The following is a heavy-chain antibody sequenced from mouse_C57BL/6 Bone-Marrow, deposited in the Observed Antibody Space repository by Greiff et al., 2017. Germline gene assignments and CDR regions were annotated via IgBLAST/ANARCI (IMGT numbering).Heavy chain of an antibody. CDR2: IDPSDSYT. CDR3: ARNYYGSSYRFFAY. V-gene: IGHV1-50*01. D-gene: IGHD1-1*01. Sequence: QVQLQQPGAELVKPGASVKLSCKASGYTFTSYWMQWVKQRPGQGLEWIGEIDPSDSYTNYNQKFKGKATLTVDTSSSTAYMQLSSLTSEDSAVYYCARNYYGSSYRFFAYWGQGTLVTVSA. CDR1: GYTFTSYW. J-gene: IGHJ3*01.